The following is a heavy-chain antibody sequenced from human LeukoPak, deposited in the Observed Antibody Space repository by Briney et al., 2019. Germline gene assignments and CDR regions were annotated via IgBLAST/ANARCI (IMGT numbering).Heavy chain of an antibody. CDR3: AKISPFQWPTET. CDR2: TSSSGGSA. CDR1: GFTFGDYA. V-gene: IGHV3-23*01. D-gene: IGHD2-21*01. Sequence: PGGSLRLSCTASGFTFGDYAMSWFRQAPGRGLQWVSATSSSGGSAYYADFVKGRFTISRDNSKNTLYLQMNSLRAEDTAVYYCAKISPFQWPTETWGQGTLVTVSS. J-gene: IGHJ5*02.